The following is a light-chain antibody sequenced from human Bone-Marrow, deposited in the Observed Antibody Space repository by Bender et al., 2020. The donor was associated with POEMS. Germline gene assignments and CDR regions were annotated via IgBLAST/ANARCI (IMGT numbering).Light chain of an antibody. V-gene: IGLV3-1*01. CDR2: QDT. CDR1: KLGEEY. Sequence: SYELTQPPSVSVSPGQTATITCSGEKLGEEYACWYQQKPGQSPVVVIYQDTKRPSGIPERFSGSTSGNTASLTISRVEAGDEADYYCQVWDSRSDSVVFGGGTRLTVL. CDR3: QVWDSRSDSVV. J-gene: IGLJ2*01.